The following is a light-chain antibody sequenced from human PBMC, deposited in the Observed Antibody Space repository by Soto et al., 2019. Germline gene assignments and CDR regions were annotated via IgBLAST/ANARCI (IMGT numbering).Light chain of an antibody. V-gene: IGKV3-20*01. J-gene: IGKJ1*01. Sequence: EIVLTQSPGTLSLSPGERATLSCRASQSVSSNYLAWYQQKSGQAPRLLIYGASSRATGIPDRFSGSGSGTDFTLTISRREPEVFAVYYCKQYGGSPGTFGKGTRV. CDR2: GAS. CDR3: KQYGGSPGT. CDR1: QSVSSNY.